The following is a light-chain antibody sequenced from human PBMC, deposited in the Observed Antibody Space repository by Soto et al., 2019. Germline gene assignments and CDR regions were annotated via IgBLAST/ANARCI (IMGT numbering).Light chain of an antibody. CDR3: SSYTGSSTYVV. J-gene: IGLJ2*01. CDR1: SSDVGGYNY. CDR2: DVS. V-gene: IGLV2-14*01. Sequence: QPVSVSGSPGQSITISCTGTSSDVGGYNYVSWYQQHPGKAPKLMIYDVSNRPSGVSNRFSGSKSANTASLTISGLQAEDEADYCCSSYTGSSTYVVFGGGTKLTVL.